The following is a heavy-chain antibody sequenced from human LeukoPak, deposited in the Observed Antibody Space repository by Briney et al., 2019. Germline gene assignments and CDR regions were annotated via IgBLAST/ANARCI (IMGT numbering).Heavy chain of an antibody. CDR2: ISSNGGSK. CDR3: ARVGPVDDSGDHAHDY. D-gene: IGHD4-17*01. J-gene: IGHJ4*02. Sequence: GGSLRLSCAASGFTFSTYTMHWVRQAPGKGLEYVSAISSNGGSKYYANSVKGRFTISRDNSKNTLYLQMGSLRAEDMAVYHCARVGPVDDSGDHAHDYWGQGTLVTVSS. V-gene: IGHV3-64*01. CDR1: GFTFSTYT.